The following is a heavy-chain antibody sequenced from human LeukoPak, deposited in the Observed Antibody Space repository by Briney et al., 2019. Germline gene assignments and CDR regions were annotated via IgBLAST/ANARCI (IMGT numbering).Heavy chain of an antibody. CDR1: GGSISSYY. V-gene: IGHV4-59*08. CDR2: IYYSGST. D-gene: IGHD6-19*01. CDR3: ARHPSAVAGKTFDC. Sequence: TTSETLSLTCTVSGGSISSYYWSWIRQPPGKGLEWIGYIYYSGSTNYNPSLKSRVTTSVDTSKNQFSLKLSSVTAADTAMYYCARHPSAVAGKTFDCWGQGTLVTVSS. J-gene: IGHJ4*02.